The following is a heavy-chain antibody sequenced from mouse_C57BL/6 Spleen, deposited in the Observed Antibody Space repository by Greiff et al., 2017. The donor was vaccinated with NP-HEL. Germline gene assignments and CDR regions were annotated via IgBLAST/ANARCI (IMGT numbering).Heavy chain of an antibody. V-gene: IGHV1-22*01. CDR2: INPNNGGT. D-gene: IGHD4-1*01. Sequence: EVQLQQSGPELVKPGASVKMSCKASGYTFTDYNMHWVKQSHGKSLEWIGYINPNNGGTSYNQKFKGKAKLTVNKSSSTAYMELRSLTSEDSAVYYCAREIWDPFDYWGQGTTLTGSS. J-gene: IGHJ2*01. CDR3: AREIWDPFDY. CDR1: GYTFTDYN.